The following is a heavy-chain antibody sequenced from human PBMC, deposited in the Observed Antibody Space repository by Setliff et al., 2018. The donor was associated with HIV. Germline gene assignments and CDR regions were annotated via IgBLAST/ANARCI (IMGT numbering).Heavy chain of an antibody. J-gene: IGHJ1*01. Sequence: GGSLRLSCAASGFTFSSYWMSWVRQAPGKGLEWVANIKQDGSEKYYVDSVKGRFTISRDNAKNSLYLQMNSLRAEDTAVYYCARVADSITIFGVVAAYFQHWGQGTLVTVSS. CDR1: GFTFSSYW. CDR3: ARVADSITIFGVVAAYFQH. V-gene: IGHV3-7*01. D-gene: IGHD3-3*01. CDR2: IKQDGSEK.